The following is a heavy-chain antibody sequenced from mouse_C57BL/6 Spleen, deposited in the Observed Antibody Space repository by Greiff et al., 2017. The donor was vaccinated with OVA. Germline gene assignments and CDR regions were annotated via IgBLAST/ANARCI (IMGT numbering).Heavy chain of an antibody. Sequence: QLQQSGPGLAKPSQTLSLTCSVTGYSITSDYWNWIRKFPGNKLEYMGYISYSGSTYYNPSLKSRISITRDTSKNQYYLQLNSVTTEDTATYYCARFPHYYGSSYGWYFDVWGTGTTVTVSS. D-gene: IGHD1-1*01. CDR2: ISYSGST. CDR3: ARFPHYYGSSYGWYFDV. J-gene: IGHJ1*03. V-gene: IGHV3-8*01. CDR1: GYSITSDY.